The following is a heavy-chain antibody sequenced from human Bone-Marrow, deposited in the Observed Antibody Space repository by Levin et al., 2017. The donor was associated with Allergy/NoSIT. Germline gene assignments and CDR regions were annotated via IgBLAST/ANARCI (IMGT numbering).Heavy chain of an antibody. D-gene: IGHD2-2*01. J-gene: IGHJ4*02. CDR1: GYSFTSYF. CDR2: IHPRDSDT. V-gene: IGHV5-51*01. Sequence: GESLKISCQGVGYSFTSYFITWVRQTPGKGLEWMGIIHPRDSDTTYSPSFQGQVTISADKSSGTAYLQWSSLKASDTAMYYCARVAYSSIWYAFFDHWGQGTLVTVPS. CDR3: ARVAYSSIWYAFFDH.